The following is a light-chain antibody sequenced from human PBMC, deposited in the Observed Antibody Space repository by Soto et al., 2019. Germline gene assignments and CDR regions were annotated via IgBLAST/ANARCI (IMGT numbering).Light chain of an antibody. J-gene: IGKJ2*01. CDR2: GAS. Sequence: AIHITHSPSSLSSSVLYIFTITCLSSHYIRKDLSWYQQKPGKAPQILIYGASTLQPGVASRFRGSGSATDFTLTISSLQPEDSAAYYCLQAYNYPFTFGQGTKVYIK. V-gene: IGKV1-6*01. CDR3: LQAYNYPFT. CDR1: HYIRKD.